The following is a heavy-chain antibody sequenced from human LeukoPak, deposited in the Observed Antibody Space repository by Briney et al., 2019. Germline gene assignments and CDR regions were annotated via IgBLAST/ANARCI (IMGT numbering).Heavy chain of an antibody. V-gene: IGHV1-2*02. J-gene: IGHJ4*02. CDR1: GYTFTGYY. D-gene: IGHD6-13*01. CDR3: ARDRIAAAGLHY. CDR2: INPNSGGT. Sequence: XSVTVSCKASGYTFTGYYMHWVRQAPGQGLEWMGWINPNSGGTNYAQKFQGRVTMTRDTSISTAYMELSRLRSDDTAVYYCARDRIAAAGLHYWGQGTLVTVSS.